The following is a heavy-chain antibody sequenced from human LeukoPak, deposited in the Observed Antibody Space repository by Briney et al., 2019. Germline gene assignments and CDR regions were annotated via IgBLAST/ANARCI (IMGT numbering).Heavy chain of an antibody. CDR1: GGSISSSN. J-gene: IGHJ3*02. CDR2: ISSSSSYI. Sequence: ETLSLTCAVSGGSISSSNWWSWVRQAPGKGLEWVSSISSSSSYIYYADSVKGRFTISRDNAKNSLYLEMNSLRAEDTAVYYCARDERGYSYGQDAFDIWGQGTMVTVSS. CDR3: ARDERGYSYGQDAFDI. V-gene: IGHV3-21*01. D-gene: IGHD5-18*01.